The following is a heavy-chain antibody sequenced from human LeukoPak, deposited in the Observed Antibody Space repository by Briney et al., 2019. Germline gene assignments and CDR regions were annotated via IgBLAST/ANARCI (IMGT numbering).Heavy chain of an antibody. J-gene: IGHJ5*02. V-gene: IGHV4-39*07. D-gene: IGHD6-13*01. CDR1: GGSISSSSYY. CDR3: ARDRPAAAGPGARFDP. CDR2: IYYSGST. Sequence: SETLSLTCTVSGGSISSSSYYWGWIRQPPGKGLEWIGSIYYSGSTYYNPSLKSRVTISVDTSKNQFSLKLSSVTAADTAVYYCARDRPAAAGPGARFDPWGQGTLVTVS.